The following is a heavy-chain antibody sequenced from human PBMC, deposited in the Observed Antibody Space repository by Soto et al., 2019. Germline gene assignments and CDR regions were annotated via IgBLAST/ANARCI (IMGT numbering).Heavy chain of an antibody. D-gene: IGHD3-22*01. Sequence: ASVKVSCKASGGTFSSYAVSFVRQAPGQGLEWMGGIIPIFGTANYAQKFQGRVTITADESTSTAYMELSSLRSEDTAVYYCARGITMIVTVNPSWFDPWGQGTLVTVSS. CDR2: IIPIFGTA. V-gene: IGHV1-69*13. J-gene: IGHJ5*02. CDR1: GGTFSSYA. CDR3: ARGITMIVTVNPSWFDP.